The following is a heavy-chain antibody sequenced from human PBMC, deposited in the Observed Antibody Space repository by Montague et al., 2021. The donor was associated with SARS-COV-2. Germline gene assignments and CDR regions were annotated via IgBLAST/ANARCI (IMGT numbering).Heavy chain of an antibody. CDR3: TREGYQVLWSDYYYYGMDV. CDR1: GGSFSGYY. CDR2: INHSGST. V-gene: IGHV4-34*01. D-gene: IGHD2-2*01. J-gene: IGHJ6*02. Sequence: SETLSLTCAVYGGSFSGYYWSWICQPPGKGLEWIGEINHSGSTNYNPSLKSRVTISVDTSKNQFSLKLSSVTAADTAVYYCTREGYQVLWSDYYYYGMDVWGQGTTVTVSS.